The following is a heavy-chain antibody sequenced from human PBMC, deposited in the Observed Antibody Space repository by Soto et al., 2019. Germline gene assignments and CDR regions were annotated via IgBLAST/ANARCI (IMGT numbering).Heavy chain of an antibody. J-gene: IGHJ6*02. Sequence: GASVKVSCKASGYTFTGYYMHWVRQAPGQGLEWMGWINPNSGGTNYAQKFQGRVTISADKSISTAYLQWSSLKASDTAMYYCARHNDFWSGTVPSAYGMDVWGQGTTVTVSS. CDR1: GYTFTGYY. D-gene: IGHD3-3*01. CDR2: INPNSGGT. CDR3: ARHNDFWSGTVPSAYGMDV. V-gene: IGHV1-2*02.